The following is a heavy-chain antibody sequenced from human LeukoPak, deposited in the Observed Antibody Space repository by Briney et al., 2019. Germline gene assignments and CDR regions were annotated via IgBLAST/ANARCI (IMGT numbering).Heavy chain of an antibody. Sequence: PGGSLRLSCAASGFTFSSYAMHWVRQAPGKGLEYVSAISSNGGSTYYANSVKGRFTISRDNSKNTLYLQMGSLRAEDMAVYYCARSPGDYDILTGYFNFDYWGQGTLVTVSS. CDR2: ISSNGGST. CDR3: ARSPGDYDILTGYFNFDY. D-gene: IGHD3-9*01. CDR1: GFTFSSYA. V-gene: IGHV3-64*01. J-gene: IGHJ4*02.